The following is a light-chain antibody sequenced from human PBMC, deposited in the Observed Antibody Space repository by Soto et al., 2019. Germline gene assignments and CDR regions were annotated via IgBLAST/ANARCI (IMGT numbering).Light chain of an antibody. CDR3: QKYDSFPLP. CDR1: QGIKNF. CDR2: AAS. J-gene: IGKJ4*01. Sequence: DIQMTQSPSSLSASVGDRVTITCRASQGIKNFVAWYQQKPGEVPKLLIYAASTLQSGVPSRFRGSGFGTDFVLAISSLEPEDVATYYWQKYDSFPLPFGGGTRVEIK. V-gene: IGKV1-27*01.